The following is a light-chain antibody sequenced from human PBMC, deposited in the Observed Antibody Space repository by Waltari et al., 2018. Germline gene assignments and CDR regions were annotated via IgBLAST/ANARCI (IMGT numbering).Light chain of an antibody. J-gene: IGKJ1*01. CDR1: QILSSN. Sequence: IVMTQSPATLSVSPGEGATLSCKASQILSSNLAWYQQKPGQLPRLLIYGASTRATGIPARFSGSGSGTEFTLTISSLQAEDFAVYYCQERGRTFGQGTKVEIK. CDR3: QERGRT. CDR2: GAS. V-gene: IGKV3-15*01.